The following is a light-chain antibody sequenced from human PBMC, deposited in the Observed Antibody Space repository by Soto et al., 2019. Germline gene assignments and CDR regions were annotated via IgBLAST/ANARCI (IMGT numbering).Light chain of an antibody. V-gene: IGLV2-23*02. Sequence: QSVLTQPASVSGSPGQSITISCTGTSSDVGSYNLVSWYQQHPGKAPKLKIYGVNKRPSGVSNRFSGSKSGNTASLTISGLQAEDEADYYCCSYAGISTFYVFGTGTKVTV. CDR2: GVN. J-gene: IGLJ1*01. CDR3: CSYAGISTFYV. CDR1: SSDVGSYNL.